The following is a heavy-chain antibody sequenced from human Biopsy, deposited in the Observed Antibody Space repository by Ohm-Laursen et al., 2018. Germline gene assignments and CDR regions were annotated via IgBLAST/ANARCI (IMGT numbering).Heavy chain of an antibody. J-gene: IGHJ2*01. Sequence: SLRLSCAAAGFTFTSYAMHWVRQAPGKGLEWVAVISYNGSGEYYADSLQGRFIISRDNPKNTVDLQMNSLRAEDTAVYFCARDGKRWDYSTYFSWHFDLWGRGTLVTVSS. D-gene: IGHD4-11*01. V-gene: IGHV3-30*03. CDR3: ARDGKRWDYSTYFSWHFDL. CDR1: GFTFTSYA. CDR2: ISYNGSGE.